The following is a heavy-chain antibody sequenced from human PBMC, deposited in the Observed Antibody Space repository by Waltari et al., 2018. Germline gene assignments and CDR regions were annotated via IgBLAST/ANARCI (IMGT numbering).Heavy chain of an antibody. J-gene: IGHJ4*02. CDR3: ATSKLFGTSVEY. D-gene: IGHD3-10*02. Sequence: QVQVQQWGAGLLKPSETLSLTCAVYGGSFSGYYYTWFRQPPGKGLEWVGEINHSGNTKYNPSLKSRVTISLDTCKNHISLDLNSVTAADTAVYYCATSKLFGTSVEYWGQGTLVTVSS. CDR2: INHSGNT. V-gene: IGHV4-34*02. CDR1: GGSFSGYY.